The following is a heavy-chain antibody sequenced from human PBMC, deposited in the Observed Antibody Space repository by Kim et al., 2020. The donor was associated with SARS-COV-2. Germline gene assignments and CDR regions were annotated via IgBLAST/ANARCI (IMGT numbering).Heavy chain of an antibody. CDR2: MYYSGST. J-gene: IGHJ2*01. Sequence: SETLSLTCIVSGDSISNTGYFWGWIRQPPGKGLEWIGTMYYSGSTYYNPSLKSRVTMSLDTYKHQFFLRLSSATASDTAFYYSATYIWPRIVTAGSWYF. D-gene: IGHD6-13*01. CDR1: GDSISNTGYF. CDR3: ATYIWPRIVTAGSWYF. V-gene: IGHV4-39*01.